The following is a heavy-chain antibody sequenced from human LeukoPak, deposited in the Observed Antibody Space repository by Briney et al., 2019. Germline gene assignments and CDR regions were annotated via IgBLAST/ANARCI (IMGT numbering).Heavy chain of an antibody. Sequence: SETLSLTCAVYGGSFSGYYWSWIRQPPGKGLEWIGEINHSGSTNYNPSLKSRVTISVDTSKNQFSLKLSSVTAADTAVYYCARGVGATTGNWFDPWGQGTLVTVPS. CDR1: GGSFSGYY. D-gene: IGHD1-26*01. J-gene: IGHJ5*02. CDR2: INHSGST. CDR3: ARGVGATTGNWFDP. V-gene: IGHV4-34*01.